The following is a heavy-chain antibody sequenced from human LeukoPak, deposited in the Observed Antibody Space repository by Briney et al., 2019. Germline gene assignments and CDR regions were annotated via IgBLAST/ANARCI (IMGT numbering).Heavy chain of an antibody. CDR2: MWYDGSKD. J-gene: IGHJ4*02. D-gene: IGHD6-6*01. CDR1: GFSFSTYG. Sequence: GGSLRLSCAASGFSFSTYGIHWVRQAPGKGLEWVAVMWYDGSKDYYADSVKGRFTISRDTSKNTLYLQMNNLRAEETAVYYCAKDRETYEYTFDYWGQGTLVTVSS. CDR3: AKDRETYEYTFDY. V-gene: IGHV3-33*06.